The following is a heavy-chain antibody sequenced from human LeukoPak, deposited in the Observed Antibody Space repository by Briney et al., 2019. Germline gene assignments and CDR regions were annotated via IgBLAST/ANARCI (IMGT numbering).Heavy chain of an antibody. CDR2: IRSKAYGGTT. CDR3: TREAGYGDYIFDY. Sequence: GSLRLFCTASGFTFGDYAMSWFRRAPGKGVEGVSFIRSKAYGGTTEYAASVEGRFTISRDDSKSIAYLQMNSLNTEDTAVYYCTREAGYGDYIFDYWGQGTLVTVSS. CDR1: GFTFGDYA. V-gene: IGHV3-49*03. J-gene: IGHJ4*02. D-gene: IGHD4-17*01.